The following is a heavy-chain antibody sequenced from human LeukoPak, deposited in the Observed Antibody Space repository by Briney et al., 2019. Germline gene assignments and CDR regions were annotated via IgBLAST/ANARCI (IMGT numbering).Heavy chain of an antibody. CDR3: ARDRTALISEGLDP. CDR2: INPNSGGT. Sequence: ASVKVSCKASGYTFTGYYMHWVRQAPGQGLEWMGWINPNSGGTNYAQKFQGRVTMTRDTSISTAYMELSRLRSDDTAVHYCARDRTALISEGLDPWGQGTLVTVSS. V-gene: IGHV1-2*02. CDR1: GYTFTGYY. D-gene: IGHD2-2*01. J-gene: IGHJ5*02.